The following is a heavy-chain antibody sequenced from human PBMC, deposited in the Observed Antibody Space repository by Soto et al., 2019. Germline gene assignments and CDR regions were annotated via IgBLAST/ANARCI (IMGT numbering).Heavy chain of an antibody. CDR2: ISYDGSNK. D-gene: IGHD6-19*01. V-gene: IGHV3-30*18. CDR3: AKDRWLVFFAEAQIDY. J-gene: IGHJ4*02. CDR1: GFTFSSYG. Sequence: GGSLRLSCAASGFTFSSYGMHWVRQAPDKGLEWVAVISYDGSNKYYADSVKGRFTISRDNSKNTLYLQMNSLRAEDTAVYYCAKDRWLVFFAEAQIDYWGQGTLVTVSS.